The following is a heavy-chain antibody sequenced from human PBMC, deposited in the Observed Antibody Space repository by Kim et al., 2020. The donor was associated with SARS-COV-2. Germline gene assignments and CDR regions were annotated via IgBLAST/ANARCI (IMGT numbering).Heavy chain of an antibody. D-gene: IGHD3-22*01. CDR1: GFTFSSYA. CDR2: ISGSGGTT. J-gene: IGHJ4*02. Sequence: GGSLRLSCAASGFTFSSYAMSWVRQAPGKGLEWVSAISGSGGTTYYADSVKGRFTISRDNSKNTLYLQMKSLRAEDTAIYYCAKDPYDSSGNHFDYWGQGTLVTVSS. CDR3: AKDPYDSSGNHFDY. V-gene: IGHV3-23*01.